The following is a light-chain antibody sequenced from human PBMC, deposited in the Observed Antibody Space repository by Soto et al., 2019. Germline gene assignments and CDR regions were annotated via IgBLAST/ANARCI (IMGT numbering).Light chain of an antibody. CDR3: QNYNSDPKT. V-gene: IGKV1-27*01. CDR2: AAS. Sequence: DIQMTQSPSSLSASVGDRFTITCRASQGISTYLNWYQQKPGKAPKVLIYAASTLQSGVPSRFSGSGSGTDFTLTISSLQPEDVATYYCQNYNSDPKTFGQGTKVDIK. J-gene: IGKJ1*01. CDR1: QGISTY.